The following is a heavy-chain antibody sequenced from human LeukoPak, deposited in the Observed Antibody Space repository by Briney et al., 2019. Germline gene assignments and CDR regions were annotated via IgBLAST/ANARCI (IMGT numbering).Heavy chain of an antibody. J-gene: IGHJ4*02. Sequence: PSETLSLTCTVSGGSISSYYWSWIRQPAGKGLEWIGRIYTSGSTNYNPSLKSRVTMSVDTSKNQFSLKLSSVTAADTAVYYCARDRYYYDSSGYDPYFDYWGQGTLVIVSA. D-gene: IGHD3-22*01. CDR1: GGSISSYY. V-gene: IGHV4-4*07. CDR2: IYTSGST. CDR3: ARDRYYYDSSGYDPYFDY.